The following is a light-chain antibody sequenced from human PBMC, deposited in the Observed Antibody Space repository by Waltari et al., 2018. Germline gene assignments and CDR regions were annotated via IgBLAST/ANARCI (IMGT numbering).Light chain of an antibody. CDR3: QNHERLPAV. CDR1: QSLSRY. CDR2: QSS. Sequence: EIMLTQSPDTLSLSPGERATLSCRASQSLSRYLVWYQQKPGQAPRLLIYQSSIRATGIPDRFSGSGYGTDFSLTISKLEPEDFAVYYCQNHERLPAVFGQGTKVEIK. J-gene: IGKJ1*01. V-gene: IGKV3-20*01.